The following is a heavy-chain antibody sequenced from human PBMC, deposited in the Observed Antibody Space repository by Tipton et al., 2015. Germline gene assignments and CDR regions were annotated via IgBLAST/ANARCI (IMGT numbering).Heavy chain of an antibody. CDR2: IYYSGTT. V-gene: IGHV4-31*03. Sequence: TLSLTYTVSGGSISGGNYHWSWIRQHPGKGLEWIGYIYYSGTTYYNPSLKSRITMSVDTSKNQFSLKLSSVTAADTAVYFCARSEASTVVSPNYFYGMDVWVQGTTVTVSS. J-gene: IGHJ6*02. CDR1: GGSISGGNYH. D-gene: IGHD4-23*01. CDR3: ARSEASTVVSPNYFYGMDV.